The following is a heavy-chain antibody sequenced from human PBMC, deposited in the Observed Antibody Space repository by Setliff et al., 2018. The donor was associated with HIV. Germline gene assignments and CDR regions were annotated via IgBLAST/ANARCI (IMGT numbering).Heavy chain of an antibody. CDR1: DGSLSGYF. J-gene: IGHJ2*01. D-gene: IGHD4-17*01. V-gene: IGHV4-34*01. Sequence: SETLSLTCSVSDGSLSGYFWTWIRQSPGKGLEWIGEINYSGTTNYNPSPRSRVTISIDTSKNQFSLKLSSVTAAGTAVYYCARLQLKVTTWYFDLWGRGTLVTVSS. CDR2: INYSGTT. CDR3: ARLQLKVTTWYFDL.